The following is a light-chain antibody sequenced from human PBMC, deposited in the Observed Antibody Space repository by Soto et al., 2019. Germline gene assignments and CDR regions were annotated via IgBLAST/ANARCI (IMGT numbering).Light chain of an antibody. Sequence: QSVLTQPASVSGSPGQSITSSCTGTSSDVGSYNLVSWYQQHPGKAPKLMIYEGSKRPSGVSNRFSGSKSGNTASLTISGLQAEDEADYYCCSYAGSSTFPYVFGTGTKATVL. CDR2: EGS. J-gene: IGLJ1*01. CDR3: CSYAGSSTFPYV. V-gene: IGLV2-23*01. CDR1: SSDVGSYNL.